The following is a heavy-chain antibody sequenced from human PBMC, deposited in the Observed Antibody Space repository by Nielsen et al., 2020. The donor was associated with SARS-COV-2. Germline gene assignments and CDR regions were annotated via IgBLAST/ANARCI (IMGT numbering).Heavy chain of an antibody. Sequence: ASVKVSCKASDNTFFSYSIIWVRQAPGQGLEWMGRINPNSGGTNYAQKFQGRVTMTRDTSISTAYMELSRLRSDDTAVYYCAREYDTITRTGMDVWGKGTTVTVSS. CDR3: AREYDTITRTGMDV. CDR1: DNTFFSYS. J-gene: IGHJ6*03. D-gene: IGHD3-9*01. V-gene: IGHV1-2*06. CDR2: INPNSGGT.